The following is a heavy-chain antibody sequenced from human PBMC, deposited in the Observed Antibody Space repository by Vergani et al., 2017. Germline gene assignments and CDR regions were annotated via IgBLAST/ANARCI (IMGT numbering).Heavy chain of an antibody. CDR1: GGSISSGGYY. J-gene: IGHJ3*02. V-gene: IGHV4-30-4*08. CDR2: IYYSGST. D-gene: IGHD3-22*01. CDR3: ASSPSYYDSSGYTPWAFDI. Sequence: QVQLQESGPGLVKPSQTLSLTCTVSGGSISSGGYYWSWIRQRPGKGLEWIGYIYYSGSTYYNPSLKSRVTISVDTAKNQFFLKLSSVTAADTAVYYCASSPSYYDSSGYTPWAFDIWGQGTMVTVSS.